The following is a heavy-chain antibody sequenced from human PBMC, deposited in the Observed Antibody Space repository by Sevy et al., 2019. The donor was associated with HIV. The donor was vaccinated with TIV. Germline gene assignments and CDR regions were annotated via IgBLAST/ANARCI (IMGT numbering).Heavy chain of an antibody. J-gene: IGHJ5*02. CDR1: GFTLSSYG. CDR2: IRYDGSNK. D-gene: IGHD3-3*01. Sequence: GGSLRLSCAASGFTLSSYGMHWVRQAPGKGLEWVAVIRYDGSNKYYADSVKGRFTISRDNSKNTVDLLIISLRAEDTAVYYCAKETASGYLPWGQGTLVTVSS. CDR3: AKETASGYLP. V-gene: IGHV3-30*02.